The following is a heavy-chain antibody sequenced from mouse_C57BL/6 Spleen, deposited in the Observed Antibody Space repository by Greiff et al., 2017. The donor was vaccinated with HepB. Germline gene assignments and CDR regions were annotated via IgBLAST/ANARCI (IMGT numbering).Heavy chain of an antibody. CDR3: AGGLWSYYYAMDY. CDR1: GFSLTSYG. V-gene: IGHV2-2*01. CDR2: IWSGGST. D-gene: IGHD1-1*02. Sequence: QVQLKESGPGLVQPSQSLSITCTVSGFSLTSYGVHWVRQSPGKGLEWLGVIWSGGSTDYNAAFISRLSISKDNSKSQVFFKMNSLQADDTAIYYCAGGLWSYYYAMDYWGQGTSVTVSS. J-gene: IGHJ4*01.